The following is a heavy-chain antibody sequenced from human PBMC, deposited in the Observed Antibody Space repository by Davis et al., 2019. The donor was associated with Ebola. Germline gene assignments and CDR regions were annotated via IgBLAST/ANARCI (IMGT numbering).Heavy chain of an antibody. CDR1: GFTFSTYS. Sequence: GESLKISCAASGFTFSTYSMSWVRQAPGKGLEWVSSISSDSDYIYYADSAKGRFTISRDNAKNSLYLQMNSLRAEDTALYYCAKEGQWDISGYLGSYYFDYWGQGTLVTVSS. CDR3: AKEGQWDISGYLGSYYFDY. CDR2: ISSDSDYI. V-gene: IGHV3-21*04. D-gene: IGHD3-22*01. J-gene: IGHJ4*02.